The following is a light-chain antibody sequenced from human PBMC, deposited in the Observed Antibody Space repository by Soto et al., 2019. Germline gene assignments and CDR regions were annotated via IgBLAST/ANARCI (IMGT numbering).Light chain of an antibody. CDR3: QQSNSIPKT. CDR1: QSIGSS. V-gene: IGKV1-39*01. J-gene: IGKJ1*01. Sequence: DIQMTQSPSSLSASVGDRVTITCRASQSIGSSLNWYQHKSGKAPKVLIYSASTLQSGVPSRFSGSGSGTDFTLTINSLQPEDFATYYCQQSNSIPKTFGQGTTVEIK. CDR2: SAS.